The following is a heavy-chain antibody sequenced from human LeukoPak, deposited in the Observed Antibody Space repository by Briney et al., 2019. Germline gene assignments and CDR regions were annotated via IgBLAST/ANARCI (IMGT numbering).Heavy chain of an antibody. CDR1: GFTFGDYA. V-gene: IGHV3-49*04. D-gene: IGHD3-10*01. J-gene: IGHJ4*02. CDR2: IRSKGYGGTA. CDR3: ARGSGSGLEIDY. Sequence: GGSLRLSCTASGFTFGDYAMSWVRQAPGQGLEWVGFIRSKGYGGTAEYAASAKGRFTISRDDSKSIAYLQMNSLKTEDTAVYYCARGSGSGLEIDYWGQGTLVTVSS.